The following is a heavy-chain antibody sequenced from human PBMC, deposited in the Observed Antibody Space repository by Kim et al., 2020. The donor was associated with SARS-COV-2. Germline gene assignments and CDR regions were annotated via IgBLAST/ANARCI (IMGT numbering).Heavy chain of an antibody. J-gene: IGHJ4*02. V-gene: IGHV3-33*01. D-gene: IGHD3-10*01. CDR2: IWYDGSLK. CDR1: GFTFSSHD. CDR3: ARDMFVRDYGSGFGY. Sequence: GGSLRLSCAASGFTFSSHDMHWVRQAPGKGLEWLAVIWYDGSLKYYIDSVKGRFTISRDNSKNTLYLQMNSLRAEDTAVYFCARDMFVRDYGSGFGYWGQGALVTVSP.